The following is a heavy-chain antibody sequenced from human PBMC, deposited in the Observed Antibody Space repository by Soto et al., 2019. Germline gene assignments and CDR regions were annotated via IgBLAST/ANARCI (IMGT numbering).Heavy chain of an antibody. J-gene: IGHJ6*02. V-gene: IGHV3-23*01. CDR2: ISGSGGIT. D-gene: IGHD3-10*01. CDR1: GFTFSSYA. Sequence: GSLRLSFIASGFTFSSYAMTWVRQAPGKRLEWVSDISGSGGITYYADSVKGRFTISRDNSKNTLNLQMNSLRADDTAVYYCARARRGAPYYYTMNLWGQGTTVTVSS. CDR3: ARARRGAPYYYTMNL.